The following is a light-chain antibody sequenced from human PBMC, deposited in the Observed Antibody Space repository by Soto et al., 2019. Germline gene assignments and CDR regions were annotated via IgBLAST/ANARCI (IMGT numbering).Light chain of an antibody. Sequence: EIVLTHSPGTLSLSPGERATLSCRASQSVSSSYLAWYQQNPGQAPRLLIYGASSRATGIPDRFSGSGSGTDFTLTISRLEPEDFAVYYCQQYGSSPKTFGQGTKVEIK. J-gene: IGKJ1*01. CDR1: QSVSSSY. CDR2: GAS. CDR3: QQYGSSPKT. V-gene: IGKV3-20*01.